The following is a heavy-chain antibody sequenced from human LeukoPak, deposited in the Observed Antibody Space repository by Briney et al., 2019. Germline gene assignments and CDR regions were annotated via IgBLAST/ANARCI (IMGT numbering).Heavy chain of an antibody. CDR3: AKCISVTPISRSPNCDY. Sequence: GGSLRLSCAASGFTFSSYAMSWVRQAPEKGLEWVSAISGSGGSTYYADSVKGRFTISRDNSKNTLYLQVNSLRAEDTAVYYCAKCISVTPISRSPNCDYWGQGTLVTVSS. CDR2: ISGSGGST. D-gene: IGHD4-17*01. CDR1: GFTFSSYA. J-gene: IGHJ4*02. V-gene: IGHV3-23*01.